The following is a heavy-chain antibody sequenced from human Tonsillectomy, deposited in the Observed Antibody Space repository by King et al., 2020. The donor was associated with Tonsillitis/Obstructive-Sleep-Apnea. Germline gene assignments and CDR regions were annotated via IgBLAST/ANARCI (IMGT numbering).Heavy chain of an antibody. CDR3: TLYDFWSGYHYYYMDV. D-gene: IGHD3-3*01. Sequence: VQLVESGGGLIQPGGSLRLSCAASGFTVNNNHMSWVRQAPGKGLEGVSVIFSGGSTYYADSVKGRFTISRDNSMNTLYLEMNSLRAEDTAVYYCTLYDFWSGYHYYYMDVWGKGTTVTVSS. CDR2: IFSGGST. V-gene: IGHV3-53*01. CDR1: GFTVNNNH. J-gene: IGHJ6*03.